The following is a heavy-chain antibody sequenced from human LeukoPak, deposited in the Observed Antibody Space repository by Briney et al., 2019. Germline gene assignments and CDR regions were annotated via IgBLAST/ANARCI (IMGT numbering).Heavy chain of an antibody. D-gene: IGHD3-9*01. Sequence: GGSLRLSCAASGFTFSNYNMNWVRQAPGKGLEWVSYISSSSSTIYYADSVKGRFTISRDNAKNSLYLQMNSLRAEDTAVYYCAKDDILTGYYTFDYWGQGTLVTVSS. V-gene: IGHV3-48*01. CDR3: AKDDILTGYYTFDY. J-gene: IGHJ4*02. CDR2: ISSSSSTI. CDR1: GFTFSNYN.